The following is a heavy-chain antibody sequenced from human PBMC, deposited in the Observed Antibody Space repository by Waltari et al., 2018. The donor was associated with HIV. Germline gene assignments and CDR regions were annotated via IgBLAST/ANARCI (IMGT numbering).Heavy chain of an antibody. D-gene: IGHD1-26*01. CDR2: INASGGT. CDR3: ARETSGPTWRLFDS. Sequence: QVQLQESGPGLVKPSDTLSLTCIVSGGALNNYSWNWIRQPAGKGLEWLGRINASGGTNYNPSLKSRVTMSVDTSKNQFSLKLTSVTAADTAVYFCARETSGPTWRLFDSWGQGTLVTVSS. CDR1: GGALNNYS. J-gene: IGHJ4*02. V-gene: IGHV4-4*07.